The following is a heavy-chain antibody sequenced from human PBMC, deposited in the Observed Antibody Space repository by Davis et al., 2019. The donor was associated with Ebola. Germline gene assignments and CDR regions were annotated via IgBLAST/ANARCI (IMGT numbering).Heavy chain of an antibody. CDR1: GFTFSSYS. V-gene: IGHV3-48*02. CDR2: ISSSSTI. D-gene: IGHD6-6*01. J-gene: IGHJ6*02. CDR3: ARDPTASIAARYYYYYGMDV. Sequence: GESLKISCAASGFTFSSYSMNWVRQAPGKGLEWVSYISSSSTIYYADSVKGRFTISRDNAKNSLYLQMNSLRDEYTAVYYCARDPTASIAARYYYYYGMDVWGQGTTVTVSS.